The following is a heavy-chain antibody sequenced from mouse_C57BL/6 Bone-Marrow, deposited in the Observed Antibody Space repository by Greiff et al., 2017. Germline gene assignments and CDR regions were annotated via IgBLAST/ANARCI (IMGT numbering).Heavy chain of an antibody. V-gene: IGHV7-3*01. Sequence: EVQLQESGGGLVQPGGSLSLSCAASGFTFTDYYMSWVRQPPGKALEWLGFIRNKANGYTTEYSASVKGRFTISRDNSQSILYLQMNALRAEDSATYYCARYGGGFAYWGQGTLVTVSA. CDR3: ARYGGGFAY. CDR2: IRNKANGYTT. J-gene: IGHJ3*01. CDR1: GFTFTDYY.